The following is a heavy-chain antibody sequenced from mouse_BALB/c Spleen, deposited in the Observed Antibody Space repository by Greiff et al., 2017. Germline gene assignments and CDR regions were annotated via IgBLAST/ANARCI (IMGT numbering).Heavy chain of an antibody. J-gene: IGHJ4*01. V-gene: IGHV1-69*02. CDR2: IYPSDSYT. CDR1: GYTFTSYW. D-gene: IGHD4-1*02. Sequence: QVQLQQPGAELVRPGASVKLSCKASGYTFTSYWINWVKQRPGQGLEWIGNIYPSDSYTNYNQKFKDKATLTVDKSSSTAYMQLSSPTSEDSAVYYCTRTPNWPYAMMDYWGQGTSVTVSS. CDR3: TRTPNWPYAMMDY.